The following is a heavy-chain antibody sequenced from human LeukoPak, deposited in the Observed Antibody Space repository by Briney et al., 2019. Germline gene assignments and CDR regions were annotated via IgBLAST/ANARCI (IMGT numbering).Heavy chain of an antibody. Sequence: PGGSLRLSCAASGFTFDDYGMSWVRQAPGKGLEWVSGINWNGGSTGYADSVKDRFTISRDNSKNTLYLQMNGLRAEDTAVYYCAKEGFGNYYSAYFDYWGQGTLVTVSS. D-gene: IGHD1-26*01. V-gene: IGHV3-20*04. CDR3: AKEGFGNYYSAYFDY. CDR1: GFTFDDYG. J-gene: IGHJ4*02. CDR2: INWNGGST.